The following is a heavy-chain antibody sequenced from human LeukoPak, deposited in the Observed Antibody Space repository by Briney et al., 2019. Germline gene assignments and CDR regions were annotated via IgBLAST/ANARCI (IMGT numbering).Heavy chain of an antibody. D-gene: IGHD1-14*01. CDR2: INHSGST. J-gene: IGHJ4*02. Sequence: SETLSLTCAVYGGSFSGYYWSWIRQPPGKGLEWIGEINHSGSTNYNPSLKSRVTISVDTSKNQFSLKLSSVTAADTAVYYCARSITGLHASSGQWGGYLDYWGQGTLVTVSS. CDR3: ARSITGLHASSGQWGGYLDY. CDR1: GGSFSGYY. V-gene: IGHV4-34*01.